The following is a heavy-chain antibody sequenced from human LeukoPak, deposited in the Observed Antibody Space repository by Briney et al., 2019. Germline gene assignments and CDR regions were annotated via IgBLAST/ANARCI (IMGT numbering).Heavy chain of an antibody. V-gene: IGHV3-23*01. CDR2: ISGSGGST. J-gene: IGHJ4*02. D-gene: IGHD5-24*01. CDR1: GFTFSSYA. Sequence: PGGSLRLSCAASGFTFSSYAMSWGRQAPRKGLEWVSAISGSGGSTYYADSVKGRFTISRDNSKNKLYLQMNSLRAEDTALYYCARSRDGHYDYWGQGTLVTVSS. CDR3: ARSRDGHYDY.